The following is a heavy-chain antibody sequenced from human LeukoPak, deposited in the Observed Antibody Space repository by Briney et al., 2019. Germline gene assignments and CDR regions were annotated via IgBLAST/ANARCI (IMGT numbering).Heavy chain of an antibody. CDR2: INPNSGGT. Sequence: ASVKVSCKASGYTFTGYYMHWVRQAPGQGLEWMGWINPNSGGTNYAQKFQGRVTMTRDTSISTAYMELCRLRSDDTAVYYCARDMHYDIFAAFDIWGQGTMVTVSS. CDR3: ARDMHYDIFAAFDI. CDR1: GYTFTGYY. D-gene: IGHD3-9*01. J-gene: IGHJ3*02. V-gene: IGHV1-2*02.